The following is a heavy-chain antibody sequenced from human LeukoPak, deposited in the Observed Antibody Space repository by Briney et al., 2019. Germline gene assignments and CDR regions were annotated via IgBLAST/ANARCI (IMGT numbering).Heavy chain of an antibody. D-gene: IGHD1-26*01. J-gene: IGHJ5*02. V-gene: IGHV4-39*01. CDR2: IYYSGST. Sequence: PSETLSLTCTVSGGSISSSSYYWGWIRQPPGKGLEWIGSIYYSGSTYYNPSLKSRVTISVDTSKNQFSLKLSSVTAADTAVYYWASTPGGGGSYLFDPWGQGTLVTVSS. CDR3: ASTPGGGGSYLFDP. CDR1: GGSISSSSYY.